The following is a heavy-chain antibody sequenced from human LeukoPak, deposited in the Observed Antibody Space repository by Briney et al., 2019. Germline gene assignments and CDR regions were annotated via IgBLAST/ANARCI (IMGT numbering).Heavy chain of an antibody. CDR1: GGTFSKYT. V-gene: IGHV1-69*13. Sequence: ASVKVSCKASGGTFSKYTISWVRQRPGQGLEWMGGITPLFGTANYAQKFQGRVTITADESASTAYMELSSLRSEDTAVYYCATWPIRFWSGYYTTDYWGQGTLVTVSS. J-gene: IGHJ4*02. CDR2: ITPLFGTA. D-gene: IGHD3-3*01. CDR3: ATWPIRFWSGYYTTDY.